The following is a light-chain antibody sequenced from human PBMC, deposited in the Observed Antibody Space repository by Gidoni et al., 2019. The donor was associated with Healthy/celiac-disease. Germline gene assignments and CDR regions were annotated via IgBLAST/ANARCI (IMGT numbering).Light chain of an antibody. Sequence: EIVSTQSPATLSSSPGERATLPCRASQSVSSYLAWYQQKPGQAPRLLIYDASNRATGSPARFSGSGSGTDFTLTISSLEPEDFAVYYCQQRSNWPYTFGQGTKLEIK. CDR3: QQRSNWPYT. CDR2: DAS. V-gene: IGKV3-11*01. J-gene: IGKJ2*01. CDR1: QSVSSY.